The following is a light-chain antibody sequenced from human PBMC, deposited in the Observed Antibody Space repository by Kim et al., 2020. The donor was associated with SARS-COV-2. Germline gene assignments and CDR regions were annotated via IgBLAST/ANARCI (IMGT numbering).Light chain of an antibody. J-gene: IGLJ1*01. CDR3: AAWDDSLNGYG. CDR1: SSNIGSNT. CDR2: SNN. Sequence: QRGTISCSGRSSNIGSNTVNWYQQLPGTAPKLLIYSNNQRPSGVPDRFSGSKSGTAASLAISGLQSEDEADYYCAAWDDSLNGYGFGTGTKVTVL. V-gene: IGLV1-44*01.